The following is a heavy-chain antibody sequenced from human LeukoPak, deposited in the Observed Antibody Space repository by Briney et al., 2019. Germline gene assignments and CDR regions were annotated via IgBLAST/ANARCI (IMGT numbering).Heavy chain of an antibody. CDR2: FDPEDGET. V-gene: IGHV1-24*01. Sequence: ASVKVSCKVSGYTLTELSMHRVRQAPGKGLEWMGGFDPEDGETIYAQKFQGRVTMTEDTSTDTAYMELSSLRSEDTAVYYCATVPGGAVTTMEWFDPWGQGTLVTVSS. CDR1: GYTLTELS. D-gene: IGHD4-17*01. CDR3: ATVPGGAVTTMEWFDP. J-gene: IGHJ5*02.